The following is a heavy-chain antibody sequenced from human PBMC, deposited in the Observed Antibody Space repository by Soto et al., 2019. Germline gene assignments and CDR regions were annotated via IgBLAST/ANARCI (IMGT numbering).Heavy chain of an antibody. V-gene: IGHV3-7*05. J-gene: IGHJ4*02. Sequence: EVQLVESGGGLVQPGGSLRLSCSASGFIFSDYWMSWVRQAPGEGLEWVANIKEDGSVKHYVDSVKGRFTISRDNAKNSLYLQMNNLRAEDTALYYCARKVGDYWGLGTLVTVSS. CDR1: GFIFSDYW. D-gene: IGHD1-26*01. CDR3: ARKVGDY. CDR2: IKEDGSVK.